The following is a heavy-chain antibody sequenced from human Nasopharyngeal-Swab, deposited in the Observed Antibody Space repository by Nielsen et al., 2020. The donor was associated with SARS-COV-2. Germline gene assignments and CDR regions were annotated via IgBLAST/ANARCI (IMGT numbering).Heavy chain of an antibody. J-gene: IGHJ3*02. CDR1: GFTFSSYW. Sequence: GGSLRLSCAASGFTFSSYWMSWVRQAPGKGLEWVANIKQDGSDKYYVDSVKGRFTISRDNAKNSLYLQMNSLRAEDTAVYYCAREDFPGNQDAFDIWGQGTMVTVSS. D-gene: IGHD3-3*01. V-gene: IGHV3-7*01. CDR3: AREDFPGNQDAFDI. CDR2: IKQDGSDK.